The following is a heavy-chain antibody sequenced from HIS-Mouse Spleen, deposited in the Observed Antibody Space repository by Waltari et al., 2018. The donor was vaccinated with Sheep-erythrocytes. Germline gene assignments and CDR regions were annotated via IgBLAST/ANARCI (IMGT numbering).Heavy chain of an antibody. D-gene: IGHD4-17*01. V-gene: IGHV3-21*01. CDR3: ARVAAVTTYYFDY. Sequence: EVQLVESGGGLVKPGGSLRLSCAASGFTFSSYGMNWVRQAPGEGREGVSAISSSMSYIYYADSVKGRFTISRDNAKNSLYLQMNSLRAEDTAVYYCARVAAVTTYYFDYWGQGTLVTVSS. CDR1: GFTFSSYG. J-gene: IGHJ4*02. CDR2: ISSSMSYI.